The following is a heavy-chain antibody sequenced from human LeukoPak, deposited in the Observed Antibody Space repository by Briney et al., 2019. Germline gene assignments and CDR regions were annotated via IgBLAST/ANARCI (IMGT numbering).Heavy chain of an antibody. J-gene: IGHJ4*02. Sequence: GVLRLSCAASGFPLRSYSMSWVRQAPGKGLEWVSAISGSGGYTYYADSVKGRFTISRDSSKNTLYLQMNSLRAEDTAVYYCAKEYSGYDLDYWGQGTLVTVSS. D-gene: IGHD5-12*01. CDR1: GFPLRSYS. CDR3: AKEYSGYDLDY. CDR2: ISGSGGYT. V-gene: IGHV3-23*01.